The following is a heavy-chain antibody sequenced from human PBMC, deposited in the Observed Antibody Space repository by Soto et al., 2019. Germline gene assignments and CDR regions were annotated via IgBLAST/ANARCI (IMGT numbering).Heavy chain of an antibody. Sequence: QVQLVESGGGVVQPGRSLRLSCAASGFTFSNFGMHWVRQAPGKGLEWVAAISADGSDKYFSGSVKGRFTISRDNSKNTLFLQMNSLRLEDTAVYYCVKGSDVARQELDYWGQGPLVMVSS. V-gene: IGHV3-30*18. J-gene: IGHJ4*02. CDR1: GFTFSNFG. D-gene: IGHD3-3*01. CDR3: VKGSDVARQELDY. CDR2: ISADGSDK.